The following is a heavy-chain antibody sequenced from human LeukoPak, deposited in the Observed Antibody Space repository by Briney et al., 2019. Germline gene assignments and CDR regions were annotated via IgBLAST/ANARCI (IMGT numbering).Heavy chain of an antibody. D-gene: IGHD1-26*01. CDR2: INSDGSST. J-gene: IGHJ4*02. CDR1: GFTFSSYW. CDR3: ARDIGLLRRAVY. V-gene: IGHV3-74*01. Sequence: GGSLRLSCAASGFTFSSYWMHWVRQGPGKGLVWVSRINSDGSSTTYADSVKGRFTISRDNAKNSLYLQMNSLRAEDTAVYYCARDIGLLRRAVYWGQGTLVTVSS.